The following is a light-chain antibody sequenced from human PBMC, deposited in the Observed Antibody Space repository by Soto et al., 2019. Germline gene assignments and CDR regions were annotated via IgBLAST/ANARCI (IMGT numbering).Light chain of an antibody. J-gene: IGKJ1*01. CDR1: QAISTW. V-gene: IGKV1D-12*01. CDR2: AAS. Sequence: DIQMTQSPSSGSASVGDRVTITCRGSQAISTWLAWYQQKPGKAPKLLIYAASNLQTGVPSRFSGSGSGTDFTLTISSLQPEDFATYYCQQANSFPRTFGQGTKVEIK. CDR3: QQANSFPRT.